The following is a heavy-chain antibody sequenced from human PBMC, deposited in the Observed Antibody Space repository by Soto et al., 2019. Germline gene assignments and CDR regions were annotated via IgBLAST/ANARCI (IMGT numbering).Heavy chain of an antibody. J-gene: IGHJ4*02. D-gene: IGHD1-26*01. CDR3: ARIRRELAIFDY. CDR2: IDWDDDK. CDR1: GFSLSTSGMC. V-gene: IGHV2-70*11. Sequence: GSGPTLVNPTQTLTLTCTFSGFSLSTSGMCVSWIRQPPGKALEWLARIDWDDDKYYSTSLKTRLTISKDTSKNQVVLTMTNMDPVDTATYYCARIRRELAIFDYWGQGTLVTVSS.